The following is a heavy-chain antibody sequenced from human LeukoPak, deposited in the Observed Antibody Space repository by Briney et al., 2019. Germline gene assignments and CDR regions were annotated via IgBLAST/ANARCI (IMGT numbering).Heavy chain of an antibody. Sequence: PSETLSLTCTVSGGSISSGTDYWSRIPQPVGKGREWVGLIYISGRTNCNPSLKSRVTISMDTSTNQFSLQLTSVTAIDTAVYYCARAYGLWGQGTLVAVSP. D-gene: IGHD3-10*01. V-gene: IGHV4-61*02. CDR3: ARAYGL. J-gene: IGHJ4*02. CDR2: IYISGRT. CDR1: GGSISSGTDY.